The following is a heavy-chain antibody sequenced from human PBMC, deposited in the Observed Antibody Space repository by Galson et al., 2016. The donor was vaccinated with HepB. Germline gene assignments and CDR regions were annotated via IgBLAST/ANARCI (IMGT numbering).Heavy chain of an antibody. Sequence: SLRLSCAGSGFTFNDYAMSWVRLAPGKGLQWVSTISGTGTTPYYADSVKGRFTISRDNSKNTLYLQMDSLRDEDSAVYYCAKEYVYGSGSYYKDWGQGTLVIVSS. V-gene: IGHV3-23*01. CDR1: GFTFNDYA. CDR3: AKEYVYGSGSYYKD. D-gene: IGHD3-10*01. CDR2: ISGTGTTP. J-gene: IGHJ4*02.